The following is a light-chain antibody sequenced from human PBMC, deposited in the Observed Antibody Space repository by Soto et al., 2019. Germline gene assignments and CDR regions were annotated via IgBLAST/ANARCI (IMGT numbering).Light chain of an antibody. CDR3: QQSYNTLRT. CDR2: GTS. V-gene: IGKV1-39*01. CDR1: QNIRTY. J-gene: IGKJ1*01. Sequence: DIQLTQSPSSLSSSLRDMFTITCRASQNIRTYLNWYQQRPGKAPNLLIHGTSNLQAGVPPRFSGSGSGTDFTLTISNLQPEDSATYYCQQSYNTLRTFGQGTKVDIK.